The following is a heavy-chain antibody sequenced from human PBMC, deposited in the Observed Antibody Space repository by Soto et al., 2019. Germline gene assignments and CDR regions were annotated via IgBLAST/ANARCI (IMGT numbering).Heavy chain of an antibody. CDR1: GCSISSFY. J-gene: IGHJ4*02. CDR2: IYIGGST. CDR3: ASALLDYGDYYFDY. D-gene: IGHD4-17*01. Sequence: SETLSLTCTVSGCSISSFYWSWIRQPAGKGLEWIGRIYIGGSTNYNPSLESRVTMSVDTSRNQFSLKLSSVTAADTAVYYCASALLDYGDYYFDYWGPGTLVTVSS. V-gene: IGHV4-4*07.